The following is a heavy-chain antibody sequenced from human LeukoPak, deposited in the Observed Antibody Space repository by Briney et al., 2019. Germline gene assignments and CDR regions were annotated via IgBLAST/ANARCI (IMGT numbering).Heavy chain of an antibody. Sequence: ASETLSLTCAVYGGSFSGYYWSWIRQPPGKGLEWIGEINHSGSTNYNPSLKSRVTISVDTSKNQFSLKLSSVTAADTAVYYCARGGPRGYSGYVRTNWFDPWGQGTLVTVSS. V-gene: IGHV4-34*01. D-gene: IGHD5-12*01. CDR1: GGSFSGYY. CDR3: ARGGPRGYSGYVRTNWFDP. CDR2: INHSGST. J-gene: IGHJ5*02.